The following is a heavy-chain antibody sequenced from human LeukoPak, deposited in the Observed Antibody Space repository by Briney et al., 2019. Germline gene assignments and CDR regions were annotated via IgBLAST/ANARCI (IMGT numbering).Heavy chain of an antibody. J-gene: IGHJ4*02. V-gene: IGHV3-48*01. CDR2: ISSDSGAI. CDR3: VRELAY. D-gene: IGHD1-1*01. CDR1: GFTFSTYM. Sequence: GGSLRLSCAASGFTFSTYMMNWVRQAPGEGLEWLSYISSDSGAIYYADSVQGRFTISRDNAQKSLYLQMNSLRVEDTAVYYCVRELAYWGQGALVTVSS.